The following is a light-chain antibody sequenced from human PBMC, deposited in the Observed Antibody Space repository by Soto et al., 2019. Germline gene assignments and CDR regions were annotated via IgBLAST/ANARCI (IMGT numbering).Light chain of an antibody. V-gene: IGLV1-44*01. J-gene: IGLJ3*02. CDR2: GNN. Sequence: QSVLTQPPSASGTPGQRVTISCSGSSSNIGSNSVNWYKQLPGTAPKLLIYGNNHRPSGVPDRFSGSKSGTSASLAISGLQSEDEADYYCAAWDDSLNGPVFGGGTQLTVL. CDR1: SSNIGSNS. CDR3: AAWDDSLNGPV.